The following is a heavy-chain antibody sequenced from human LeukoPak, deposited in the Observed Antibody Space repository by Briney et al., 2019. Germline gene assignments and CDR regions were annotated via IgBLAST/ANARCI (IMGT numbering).Heavy chain of an antibody. CDR3: AREMATTPYYYYGMDV. CDR1: GSTVSSNY. D-gene: IGHD5-24*01. Sequence: GGSLRLSCAASGSTVSSNYMSWVRQAPGKGLEWVSVIYSGGSTYYADSVKGRFTISRDNSKNTLYLQMNSLRAEDTAVYYCAREMATTPYYYYGMDVWGQGTTVTVSS. CDR2: IYSGGST. J-gene: IGHJ6*02. V-gene: IGHV3-66*02.